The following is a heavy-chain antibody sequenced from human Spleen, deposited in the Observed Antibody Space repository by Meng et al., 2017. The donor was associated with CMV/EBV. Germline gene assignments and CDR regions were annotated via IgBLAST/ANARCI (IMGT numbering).Heavy chain of an antibody. D-gene: IGHD1-26*01. CDR3: ARDFEGVGPTPYFHY. J-gene: IGHJ4*02. V-gene: IGHV1-2*02. CDR2: INPNSGGT. CDR1: GYTFTGYY. Sequence: ASVKVSCKASGYTFTGYYMHWVRQAPGQGLEWIGWINPNSGGTNYAQKFQGRVTMTTDTSISTAYMELSSLRSDDTATYYCARDFEGVGPTPYFHYWGQGNLVTVSS.